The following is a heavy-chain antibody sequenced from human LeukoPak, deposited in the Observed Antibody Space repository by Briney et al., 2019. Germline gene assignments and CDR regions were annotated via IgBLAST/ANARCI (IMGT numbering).Heavy chain of an antibody. J-gene: IGHJ4*02. D-gene: IGHD4-17*01. CDR2: IVVGSGNT. CDR3: AADGMNYGDFDY. V-gene: IGHV1-58*02. Sequence: VKVSCKASGFTLTSSAMQWVRQARGQRLERIGWIVVGSGNTNYAQKFQERVTITRDMSTSTAYMELSSLRSEDTAVYYCAADGMNYGDFDYWGQGTLVTVSS. CDR1: GFTLTSSA.